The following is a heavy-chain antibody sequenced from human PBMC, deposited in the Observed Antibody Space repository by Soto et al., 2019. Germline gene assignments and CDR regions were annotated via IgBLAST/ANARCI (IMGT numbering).Heavy chain of an antibody. CDR3: AKEPDYGGHFDY. CDR2: ISGSGGST. CDR1: GFTFSSYA. Sequence: GGSLRLSCAASGFTFSSYAMSWVRQAPGKGLEWVSAISGSGGSTYYVDSMKGRFTISRDNSKNTLYLQMNSLRAEDTAVYYCAKEPDYGGHFDYWGQGTLVTVSS. J-gene: IGHJ4*02. V-gene: IGHV3-23*01. D-gene: IGHD4-17*01.